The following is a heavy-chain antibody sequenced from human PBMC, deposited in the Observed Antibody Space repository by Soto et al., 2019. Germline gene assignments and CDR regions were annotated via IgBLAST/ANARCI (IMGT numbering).Heavy chain of an antibody. D-gene: IGHD1-26*01. J-gene: IGHJ4*01. Sequence: QTQLVQSGAEVKKPGSSVKVSCKATGGTFSDYSFNWVRQAPGQGLEWMGVIIPKFGSTNYAQKFQGRVTITADESTNTAYLEVTSLTSEDTALYYCARWRRTVDTPTFTGPLDIWGQGTLVTVSS. CDR2: IIPKFGST. V-gene: IGHV1-69*01. CDR3: ARWRRTVDTPTFTGPLDI. CDR1: GGTFSDYS.